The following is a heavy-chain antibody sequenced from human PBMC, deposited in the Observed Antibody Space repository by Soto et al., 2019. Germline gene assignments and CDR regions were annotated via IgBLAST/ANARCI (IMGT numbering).Heavy chain of an antibody. V-gene: IGHV1-3*01. CDR2: INAGNVNA. D-gene: IGHD6-6*01. CDR1: GYSFNTYA. Sequence: QVQLVQSGAEVKKPGASVKVSCKASGYSFNTYAMHWVRQAPGQRLEWLAWINAGNVNAKYSQKLQGRLTVTRDTSVSTADMELSSLTYEDTAVYYCARDMCQHLVMMSYYYAMDAWGQGTTVTVSS. J-gene: IGHJ6*02. CDR3: ARDMCQHLVMMSYYYAMDA.